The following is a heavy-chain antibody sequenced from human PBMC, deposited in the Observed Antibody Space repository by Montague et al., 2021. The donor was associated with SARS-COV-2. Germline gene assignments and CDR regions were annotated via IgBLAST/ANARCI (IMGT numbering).Heavy chain of an antibody. V-gene: IGHV2-70*01. Sequence: AVVKPRKTLTLTCTFSGFSLSTSGMCVSWIRQPPGKALEWLALIDWDDDKYYSTSLKTRLTISKDTSKNQVVLTMTNMDPVDTATYYCARINSDPLDYYYYGMDVWGQGTTVTVSS. CDR1: GFSLSTSGMC. J-gene: IGHJ6*02. CDR2: IDWDDDK. D-gene: IGHD1-1*01. CDR3: ARINSDPLDYYYYGMDV.